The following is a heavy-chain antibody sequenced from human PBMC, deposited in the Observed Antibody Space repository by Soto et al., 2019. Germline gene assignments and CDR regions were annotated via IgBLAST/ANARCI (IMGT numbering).Heavy chain of an antibody. CDR3: GKSVVTTNPPDY. Sequence: QMQLVESGGGAVQPGRSLRLSCAASGFTFSSYGMHWVRQAPGKGREWVAVISYDGSTKYYGDSFTGRFTISRDNSKNTLYLQMTSLRTEDTALYYCGKSVVTTNPPDYWGQGTLVPVSS. V-gene: IGHV3-30*18. D-gene: IGHD2-21*02. J-gene: IGHJ4*02. CDR1: GFTFSSYG. CDR2: ISYDGSTK.